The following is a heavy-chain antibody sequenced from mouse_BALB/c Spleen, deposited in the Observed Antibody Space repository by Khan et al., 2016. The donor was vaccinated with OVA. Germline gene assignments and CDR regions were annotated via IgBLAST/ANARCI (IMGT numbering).Heavy chain of an antibody. J-gene: IGHJ3*01. D-gene: IGHD2-1*01. CDR3: ARSGYGNPFAY. CDR2: INPNNGDS. CDR1: GYTFTSYY. V-gene: IGHV1S81*02. Sequence: QVQLQQPGAELVKPGTSVKISCKASGYTFTSYYMYWVKQRPGQGLEWIGGINPNNGDSNFNEKFKSKATLTVDKSSSTAYMQLGILTSEDSAVYYCARSGYGNPFAYWGQGTQVTVSA.